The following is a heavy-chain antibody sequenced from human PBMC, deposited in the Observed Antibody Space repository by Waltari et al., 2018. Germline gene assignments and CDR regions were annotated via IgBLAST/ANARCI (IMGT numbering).Heavy chain of an antibody. CDR1: GGSTSTYY. V-gene: IGHV4-59*01. D-gene: IGHD1-26*01. CDR3: ARADTSTSYFYYYMDV. CDR2: IHYSGSS. J-gene: IGHJ6*03. Sequence: QVQLQESGPGLVKPSETLSLTCTVSGGSTSTYYWRWVRQSPGKGLEWIGYIHYSGSSADNPSLRSRVAISLDTPNNQFSLRLRSVTAADAAIYYCARADTSTSYFYYYMDVWGKGTTVTVSS.